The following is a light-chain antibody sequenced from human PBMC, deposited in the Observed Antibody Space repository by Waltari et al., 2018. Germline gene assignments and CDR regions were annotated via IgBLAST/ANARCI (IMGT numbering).Light chain of an antibody. CDR1: SSDVGGCKF. V-gene: IGLV2-8*01. CDR3: SSYAGSNNLV. J-gene: IGLJ1*01. Sequence: QSALTQPPSASGSPGQSVTISCTGTSSDVGGCKFVSWYQQHPGRAPKLMIYEVNQRPSGVPDRFSGSKSGNTASLTVSGLQAEDEADYYCSSYAGSNNLVFGTGTKVTVL. CDR2: EVN.